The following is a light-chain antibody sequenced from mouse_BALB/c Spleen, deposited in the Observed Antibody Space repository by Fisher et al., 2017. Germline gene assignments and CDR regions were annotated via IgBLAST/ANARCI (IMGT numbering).Light chain of an antibody. V-gene: IGKV4-59*01. Sequence: IVLTQSPALMSASPGEKVTMTCSASSSVSYMHWYQQKSGTSPKPLIHRTSNLASGVPARFSGSGSGTSYSLTISSMEAEDAATYYCQQWSSNPPWTFGGGTKLEIK. CDR2: RTS. CDR3: QQWSSNPPWT. CDR1: SSVSY. J-gene: IGKJ1*01.